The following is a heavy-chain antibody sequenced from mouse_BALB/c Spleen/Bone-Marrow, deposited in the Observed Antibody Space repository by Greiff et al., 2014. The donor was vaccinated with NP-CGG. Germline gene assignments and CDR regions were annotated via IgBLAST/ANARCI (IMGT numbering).Heavy chain of an antibody. CDR3: ARDGNYAMDY. V-gene: IGHV3-5*02. J-gene: IGHJ4*01. D-gene: IGHD1-1*02. Sequence: ESGPGLVKPSQTVSLTCTVTGISITTGNYRWSWIRQFPGKKLEWIGYIYYSGTITYNPSLTSRTTITRDTSKNQFFLEMNSLTAEDTATYYCARDGNYAMDYWGQGTSVTVSS. CDR2: IYYSGTI. CDR1: GISITTGNYR.